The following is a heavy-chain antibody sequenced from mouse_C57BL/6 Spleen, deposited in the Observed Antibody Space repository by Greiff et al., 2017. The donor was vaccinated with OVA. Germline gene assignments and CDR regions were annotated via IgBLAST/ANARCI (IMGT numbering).Heavy chain of an antibody. Sequence: VQLQQSGAELVRPGASVKLSCKASGYTFTDYYINWVKQRPGQGLEWIARIYPGSGNTYYNEKFKGKATLTAEKSSSTAYMQLSSLTSEDSAVYFCARDGSSIYAMDYWGQGTSVTVSS. V-gene: IGHV1-76*01. CDR1: GYTFTDYY. CDR2: IYPGSGNT. D-gene: IGHD1-1*01. J-gene: IGHJ4*01. CDR3: ARDGSSIYAMDY.